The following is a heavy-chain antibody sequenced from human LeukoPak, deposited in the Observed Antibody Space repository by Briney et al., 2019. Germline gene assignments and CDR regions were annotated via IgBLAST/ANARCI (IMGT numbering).Heavy chain of an antibody. J-gene: IGHJ4*02. CDR2: ILYDGTMK. D-gene: IGHD3-3*01. CDR3: ASEIIFGSFDY. Sequence: PGRSLRLSCAAPGFTFSSYAMHWVRQAPGKGLEWVAVILYDGTMKYYADSVKGRFTISRDNSKNTLYLQMNSLRAEDTAVYYCASEIIFGSFDYWGQGTLVTVSS. CDR1: GFTFSSYA. V-gene: IGHV3-30*04.